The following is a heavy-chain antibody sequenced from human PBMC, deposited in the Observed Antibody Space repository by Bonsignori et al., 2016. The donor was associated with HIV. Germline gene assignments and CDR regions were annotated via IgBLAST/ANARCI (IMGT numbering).Heavy chain of an antibody. J-gene: IGHJ2*01. Sequence: WIRQPPGKGLEWVSYISSSSSTIYYADSVKGRFTISRDNAKNSLYLQMNSLRDEDTAVYYCARDPGDVVVPAAMWNWYFDLWGRGTLVTVSS. V-gene: IGHV3-48*02. CDR3: ARDPGDVVVPAAMWNWYFDL. CDR2: ISSSSSTI. D-gene: IGHD2-2*01.